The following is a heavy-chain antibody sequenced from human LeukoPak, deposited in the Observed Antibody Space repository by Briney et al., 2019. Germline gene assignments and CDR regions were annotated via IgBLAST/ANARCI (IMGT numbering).Heavy chain of an antibody. CDR3: ARTLYYYDSRGYYVADSFDF. Sequence: NPSETLSLTCIVSGGSINSDHYYWAWIRQPPGKGLEWIGTIYYTGKIYYNPSLKSRLTMSVDTSKNQFSLTLSSVIAADTAVYYCARTLYYYDSRGYYVADSFDFWGHGTMVAVSS. J-gene: IGHJ3*01. V-gene: IGHV4-39*01. CDR1: GGSINSDHYY. D-gene: IGHD3-22*01. CDR2: IYYTGKI.